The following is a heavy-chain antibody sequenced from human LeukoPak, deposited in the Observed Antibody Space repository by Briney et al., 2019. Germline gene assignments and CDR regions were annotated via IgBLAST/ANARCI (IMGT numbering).Heavy chain of an antibody. CDR3: ARNQGFLWF. V-gene: IGHV1-18*04. D-gene: IGHD3-10*01. CDR2: ISGYNGNT. Sequence: ASVKVSCKASGYTFTGNNMHWVRQAPGQGLEWMGWISGYNGNTNYAQKLQGRVTMTADTSTSTAYMELRSLRSDDTAVYYCARNQGFLWFGDQGTLVTVSS. J-gene: IGHJ4*02. CDR1: GYTFTGNN.